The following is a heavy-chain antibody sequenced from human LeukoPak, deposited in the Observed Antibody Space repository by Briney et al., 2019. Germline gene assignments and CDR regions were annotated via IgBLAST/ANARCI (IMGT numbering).Heavy chain of an antibody. CDR3: AREPGGAGYSGYDPFDY. D-gene: IGHD5-12*01. CDR1: GGSISSSSYY. J-gene: IGHJ4*02. V-gene: IGHV4-39*07. CDR2: IYYSGST. Sequence: SETLSLTCTVSGGSISSSSYYWGWIRQPPGKGLEWIGSIYYSGSTYYNPSLKSRVTISVDTSKNQFSLQLNSVTPEDTAVYYCAREPGGAGYSGYDPFDYWGQGTLVTVSS.